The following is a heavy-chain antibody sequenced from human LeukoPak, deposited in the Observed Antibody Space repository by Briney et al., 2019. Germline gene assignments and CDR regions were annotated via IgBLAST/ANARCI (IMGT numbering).Heavy chain of an antibody. CDR1: GGSISSYY. D-gene: IGHD3-22*01. CDR3: ARDAGSHYYDSSGYPFDY. J-gene: IGHJ4*02. V-gene: IGHV4-34*09. Sequence: PSETLSLTCTVSGGSISSYYWSWIRQPPGKGLEWIGEINHSGSTNYNPSLKSRVTISVDTSNNQFSLKLSSVTAADTAVYYCARDAGSHYYDSSGYPFDYWGQGTLVTVSS. CDR2: INHSGST.